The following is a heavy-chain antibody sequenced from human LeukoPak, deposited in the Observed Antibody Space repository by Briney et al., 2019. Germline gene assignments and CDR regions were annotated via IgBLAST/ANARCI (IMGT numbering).Heavy chain of an antibody. CDR3: ARDLGYYFDY. Sequence: SETLSLTCTVSGGSISSYYWSWIRQPPGKGLEWIGYIYYSGSTNYNPSLKSRVTISVGTSKNQFSLKLSSVTAADTAVYYCARDLGYYFDYWGQGTLVTVSS. CDR1: GGSISSYY. CDR2: IYYSGST. V-gene: IGHV4-59*01. D-gene: IGHD6-25*01. J-gene: IGHJ4*02.